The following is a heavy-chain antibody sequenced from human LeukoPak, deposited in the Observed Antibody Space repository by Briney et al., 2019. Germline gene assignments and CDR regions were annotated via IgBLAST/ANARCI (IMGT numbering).Heavy chain of an antibody. CDR3: AKDTLAARPGFDY. CDR1: GFTFSSYG. D-gene: IGHD6-6*01. CDR2: IRYDGSNK. J-gene: IGHJ4*02. Sequence: GGSLRLSCAASGFTFSSYGMHWVRQAPGKGLEWVAFIRYDGSNKYYADSVKGRFTISRDNSKNTLYLQMNSLRAEDTAVYYHAKDTLAARPGFDYWGQGTLVTVSS. V-gene: IGHV3-30*02.